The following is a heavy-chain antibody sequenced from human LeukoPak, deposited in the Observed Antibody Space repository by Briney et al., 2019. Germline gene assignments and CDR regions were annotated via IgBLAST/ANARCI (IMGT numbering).Heavy chain of an antibody. CDR1: GGSISSGDYY. J-gene: IGHJ3*02. Sequence: SETLSLTCTVSGGSISSGDYYWSWIRQPPGKGLEWIGYIYYSGSTYYNPSLKSRVTISVDTSKNQFSLKLSSVTAADTAVYYCASGSKASPDAFDIWGQGTMVTVSS. D-gene: IGHD2/OR15-2a*01. V-gene: IGHV4-30-4*01. CDR3: ASGSKASPDAFDI. CDR2: IYYSGST.